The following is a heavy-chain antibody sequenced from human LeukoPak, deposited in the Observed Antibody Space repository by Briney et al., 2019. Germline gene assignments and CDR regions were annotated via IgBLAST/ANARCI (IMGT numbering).Heavy chain of an antibody. Sequence: ASVKVSCKASGYTFTSYYMHWVRQAPGQGLEWMGIINPSGGSTGYAQKFQGRVTMTRDMSTSTVYMELSSLRSEDTAVYYCARDNSVEDTAWWFDPWGQGTLVTVSS. V-gene: IGHV1-46*01. CDR2: INPSGGST. J-gene: IGHJ5*02. CDR3: ARDNSVEDTAWWFDP. CDR1: GYTFTSYY. D-gene: IGHD4-23*01.